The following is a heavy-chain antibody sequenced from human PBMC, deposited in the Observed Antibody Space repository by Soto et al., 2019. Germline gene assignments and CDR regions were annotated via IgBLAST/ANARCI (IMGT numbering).Heavy chain of an antibody. CDR3: ARAGHYSDSSGYLN. CDR2: ISAYNGNT. CDR1: GYSFATSG. V-gene: IGHV1-18*01. D-gene: IGHD3-22*01. Sequence: QVKLVQSGTEMKKPGASMKVSCKASGYSFATSGISWVRQAPGQGLESMGWISAYNGNTNFNLKLQDRISMTTNTPTSTAYLELRSLRSDDTAVYYCARAGHYSDSSGYLNWGQGTLVTVSS. J-gene: IGHJ4*02.